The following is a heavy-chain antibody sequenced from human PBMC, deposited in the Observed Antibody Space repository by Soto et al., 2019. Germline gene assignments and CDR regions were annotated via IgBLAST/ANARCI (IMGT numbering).Heavy chain of an antibody. Sequence: SETLSLTCTVSGGSISSYYWSWIRQPPGKGLEWIGYIYYSGSTNYNPSLKSRVTISVDTSKNQFSLKLSSVTAADTAVYYCARTTYYYDSSGYYYNYYYYGMDVWGQGTAVTVSS. CDR3: ARTTYYYDSSGYYYNYYYYGMDV. V-gene: IGHV4-59*01. CDR1: GGSISSYY. J-gene: IGHJ6*02. CDR2: IYYSGST. D-gene: IGHD3-22*01.